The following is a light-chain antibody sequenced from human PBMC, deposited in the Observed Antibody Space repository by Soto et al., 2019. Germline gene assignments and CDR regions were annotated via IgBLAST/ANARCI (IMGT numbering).Light chain of an antibody. CDR2: GAS. V-gene: IGKV3-20*01. J-gene: IGKJ3*01. Sequence: EIVLTQSPGTLSLSPGERATLSCRASQSVSSSYLAWYQQKPGQAPRLLIYGASSRATGIPDRFSGSGSGTYFPLTISRLEPEDFAVYYCQQYGSSLFTFGPGTKVDI. CDR3: QQYGSSLFT. CDR1: QSVSSSY.